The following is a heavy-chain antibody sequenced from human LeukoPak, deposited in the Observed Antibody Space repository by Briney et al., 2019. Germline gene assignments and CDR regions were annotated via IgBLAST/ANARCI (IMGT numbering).Heavy chain of an antibody. CDR2: ISSSSSTE. J-gene: IGHJ4*02. D-gene: IGHD6-19*01. V-gene: IGHV3-11*04. Sequence: GGSLRLSCAASGFTFSDYYMSWVRQAPGKGLKGVSYISSSSSTEYSGDSVKGQFTISRHNAKNSVYLQMNSLSAEYTAVYYWERGSDSGWSHWGQRTMVTVSS. CDR3: ERGSDSGWSH. CDR1: GFTFSDYY.